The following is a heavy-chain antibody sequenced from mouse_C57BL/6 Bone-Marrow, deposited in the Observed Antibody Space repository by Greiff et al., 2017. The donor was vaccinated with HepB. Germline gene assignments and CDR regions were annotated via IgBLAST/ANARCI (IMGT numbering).Heavy chain of an antibody. CDR2: IYPGDGDT. CDR3: AVVAEVYYFDY. CDR1: GYAFSSSW. J-gene: IGHJ2*01. D-gene: IGHD1-1*01. V-gene: IGHV1-82*01. Sequence: VQLQQSGPELVKPGASVKISCKASGYAFSSSWMNWVKQRPGKGLEWIGRIYPGDGDTNYNGKFKGKATLTADESSSTAYMQLSSLTSEDSAVYFCAVVAEVYYFDYWGQGTTLTVSS.